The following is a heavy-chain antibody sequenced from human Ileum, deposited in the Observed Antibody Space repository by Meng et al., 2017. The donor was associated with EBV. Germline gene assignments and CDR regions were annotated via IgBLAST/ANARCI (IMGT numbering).Heavy chain of an antibody. CDR2: HSGST. V-gene: IGHV4-30-4*01. Sequence: QVHLQASGPGLVKPSQTLSLTCAVSGVSISSGYFHWSWIRQPPGKGLEWIGHSGSTSYNPSLRSRVTISVDTSKNQFSLKVDSATAGDMAVYYCVSYAVGAGGIGYWGQGILVTVSS. CDR3: VSYAVGAGGIGY. CDR1: GVSISSGYFH. J-gene: IGHJ4*02. D-gene: IGHD1-26*01.